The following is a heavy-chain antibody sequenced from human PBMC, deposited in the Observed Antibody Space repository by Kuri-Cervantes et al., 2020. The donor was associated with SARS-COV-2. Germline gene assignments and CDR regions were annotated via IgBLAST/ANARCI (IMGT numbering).Heavy chain of an antibody. Sequence: GESLKISCAASGFTFSSYAISWVRQAPGKGLEWVSAIRGSGGSTYYADSVKGRFTISRDNSKNTLYLRMNSLRAEDTAVYYCAKLLPAPREYYFDYWGQGTLVTVSS. J-gene: IGHJ4*02. V-gene: IGHV3-23*01. CDR3: AKLLPAPREYYFDY. CDR1: GFTFSSYA. D-gene: IGHD2-2*01. CDR2: IRGSGGST.